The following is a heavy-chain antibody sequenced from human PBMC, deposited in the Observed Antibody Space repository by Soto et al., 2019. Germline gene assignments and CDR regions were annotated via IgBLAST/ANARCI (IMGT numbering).Heavy chain of an antibody. CDR2: IIPILGIA. CDR3: ARDPSRDYDRSGYYGADY. Sequence: ASVKVSCKASGGTFSSYTISWVRQAPGQGLEWMGRIIPILGIANYAQKFQGRVTITADKSTSTAYMELSSLRSEDTAVYYCARDPSRDYDRSGYYGADYRGQGTLVTVSS. D-gene: IGHD3-22*01. V-gene: IGHV1-69*04. J-gene: IGHJ4*02. CDR1: GGTFSSYT.